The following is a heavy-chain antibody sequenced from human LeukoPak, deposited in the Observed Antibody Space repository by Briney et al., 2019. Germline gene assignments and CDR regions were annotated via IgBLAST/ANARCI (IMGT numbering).Heavy chain of an antibody. Sequence: PSETLSLTCTVSGGSISSYYWSWIRQPPGKGLEWIGYIYYSGSTNYKPSLKSRVTISVDTSKNQFSLKLSSVTAADTAVYYCARDGNKPYYYYYMDVWGKGTTVTVSS. V-gene: IGHV4-59*01. D-gene: IGHD1-26*01. J-gene: IGHJ6*03. CDR1: GGSISSYY. CDR3: ARDGNKPYYYYYMDV. CDR2: IYYSGST.